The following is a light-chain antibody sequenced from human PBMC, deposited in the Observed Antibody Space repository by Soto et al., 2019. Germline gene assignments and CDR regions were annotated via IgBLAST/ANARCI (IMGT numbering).Light chain of an antibody. CDR3: QHFKNWPPTVT. CDR1: QTLSSN. V-gene: IGKV3D-15*01. J-gene: IGKJ3*01. Sequence: EIMMTQSPATLSVSPGERVTLSCRATQTLSSNLAWYQQRPGQAPRLLIYGASIRATGVPGRFSGSGSGSEFTLTISSLQSDDFGIYYCQHFKNWPPTVTFGPGTKVDLK. CDR2: GAS.